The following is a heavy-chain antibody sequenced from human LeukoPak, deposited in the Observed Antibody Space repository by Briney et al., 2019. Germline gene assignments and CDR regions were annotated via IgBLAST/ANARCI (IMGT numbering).Heavy chain of an antibody. J-gene: IGHJ3*02. CDR3: ARGAISSEGFDI. CDR1: GGTFSSYA. Sequence: ASVKVSCKASGGTFSSYAISWVRQAPGQGLEWMGGIIPIFGTADYAQKFQGRVTITADESTSTAYMELSSLRSEDTAVYYCARGAISSEGFDIWGQGTMVSVSS. D-gene: IGHD3-3*01. V-gene: IGHV1-69*13. CDR2: IIPIFGTA.